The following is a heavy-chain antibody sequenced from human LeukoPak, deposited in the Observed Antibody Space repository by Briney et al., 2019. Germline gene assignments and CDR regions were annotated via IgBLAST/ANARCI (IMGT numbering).Heavy chain of an antibody. CDR2: LYSDGTT. V-gene: IGHV3-66*02. CDR1: GFTVSSNY. J-gene: IGHJ3*02. CDR3: ARLYDRSAYGASDI. D-gene: IGHD3-22*01. Sequence: QAGGSLRLSCAASGFTVSSNYMGWVRQAPGKGLEWVSVLYSDGTTYYPDSVKGRFTISRDNSQNTLYLQLDSLRAEDTAVYYCARLYDRSAYGASDIWGQGTMVTVSS.